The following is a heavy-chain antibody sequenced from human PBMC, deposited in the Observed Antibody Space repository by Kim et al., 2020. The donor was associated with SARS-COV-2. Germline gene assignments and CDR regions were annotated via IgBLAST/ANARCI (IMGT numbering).Heavy chain of an antibody. CDR3: AKAFSTNNWFADSFDI. J-gene: IGHJ3*02. CDR1: GFTFSSYA. CDR2: IYSDGSNP. D-gene: IGHD1-1*01. V-gene: IGHV3-23*03. Sequence: GGSLRLSCAASGFTFSSYAMSWFRQAPGKGLEWVSLIYSDGSNPHYANSVKGRFTISRDNSRDPLYLQFISLRVEDTVLYYCAKAFSTNNWFADSFDIWG.